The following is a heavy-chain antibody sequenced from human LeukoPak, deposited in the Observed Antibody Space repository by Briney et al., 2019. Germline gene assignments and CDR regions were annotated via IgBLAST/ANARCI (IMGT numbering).Heavy chain of an antibody. CDR2: ISYDGSSR. CDR3: ARPYLERSLKFCMDV. V-gene: IGHV3-30*04. J-gene: IGHJ6*03. D-gene: IGHD3-3*02. Sequence: GGSLRLSCAASGFSFNNFAMHWVRQAPGKGLEWVAHISYDGSSRYNEDSVKGRITISRDDSKNTLYLQMNSLRPEDTAVYYCARPYLERSLKFCMDVWGKGTTVTVSS. CDR1: GFSFNNFA.